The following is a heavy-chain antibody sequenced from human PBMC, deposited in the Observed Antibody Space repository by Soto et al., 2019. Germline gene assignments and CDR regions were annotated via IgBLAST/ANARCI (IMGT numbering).Heavy chain of an antibody. J-gene: IGHJ3*02. Sequence: QVQLQESGPGLVKPSQTLSLTCTVSGGSISSGGYYWSWIRQHPGKGLEWIGYIYYSGSTYYNPSLKSRVTISVDTSKNQFSLKLSSVTAADTAVYYCARGRREVVAALRAAFDIWGQGTMVTVSS. V-gene: IGHV4-31*03. CDR1: GGSISSGGYY. CDR3: ARGRREVVAALRAAFDI. D-gene: IGHD2-15*01. CDR2: IYYSGST.